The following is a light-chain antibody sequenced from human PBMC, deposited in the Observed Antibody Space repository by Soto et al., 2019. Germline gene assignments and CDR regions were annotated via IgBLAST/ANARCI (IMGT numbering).Light chain of an antibody. V-gene: IGLV2-14*01. J-gene: IGLJ3*02. CDR3: SSYTSTNSWV. CDR2: DVS. Sequence: QSVLTQSASVSGSPGQSITISCTATSSDVGGYNYVSWYQQHPGKAPKLIIYDVSNRPSGVSTRFSGSKSGNTASLTISGLQAEDEADYSCSSYTSTNSWVFGGGTKLTVL. CDR1: SSDVGGYNY.